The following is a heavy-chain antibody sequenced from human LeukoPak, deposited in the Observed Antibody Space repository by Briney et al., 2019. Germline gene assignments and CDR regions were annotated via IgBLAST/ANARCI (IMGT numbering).Heavy chain of an antibody. Sequence: GGSLRLSCAASGFTFSSYWMSWVRQAPGKGLEWVANIKQDGSEKYYVDSVKGRFTISRDNSKKTLYLQMNSLRAEDTAVYYCAKGMAAYGSGSLFDYWGQGTLVTVSS. CDR2: IKQDGSEK. CDR3: AKGMAAYGSGSLFDY. V-gene: IGHV3-7*01. J-gene: IGHJ4*02. CDR1: GFTFSSYW. D-gene: IGHD3-10*01.